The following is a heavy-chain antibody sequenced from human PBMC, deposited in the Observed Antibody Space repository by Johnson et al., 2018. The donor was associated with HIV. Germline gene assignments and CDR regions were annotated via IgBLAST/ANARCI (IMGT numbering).Heavy chain of an antibody. V-gene: IGHV3-20*04. CDR2: INWNDGST. CDR3: ARDRTSQRWELLPDDAFDI. D-gene: IGHD1-26*01. J-gene: IGHJ3*02. Sequence: MLLVESGGGVVRPGGSLRLSCGASGFTFDDYDMSWVRQAPGKGLEWVPGINWNDGSTGYAKSVKGRFTISRDNAKNSLYLQMNSLRAEDTAVYYCARDRTSQRWELLPDDAFDIWGQGTMVTVSS. CDR1: GFTFDDYD.